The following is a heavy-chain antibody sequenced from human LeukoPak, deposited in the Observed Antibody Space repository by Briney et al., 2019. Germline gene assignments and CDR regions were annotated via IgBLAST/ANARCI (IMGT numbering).Heavy chain of an antibody. V-gene: IGHV5-51*01. J-gene: IGHJ6*02. D-gene: IGHD3-9*01. CDR3: ARHSSAHILTGIYGMDV. CDR1: GYSFTSYW. Sequence: GESLKISCKGSGYSFTSYWIGWVRQMPGKGLEWMGIIYPGDSDTRYSPSFQGQVTISADKSISTAYLQWSSLKASDTAMYYCARHSSAHILTGIYGMDVWGQGTTVTVSS. CDR2: IYPGDSDT.